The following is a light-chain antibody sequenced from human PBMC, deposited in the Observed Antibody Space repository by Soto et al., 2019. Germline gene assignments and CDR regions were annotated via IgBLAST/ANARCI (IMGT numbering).Light chain of an antibody. CDR3: QQRNNWPPVT. CDR2: DAS. V-gene: IGKV3-11*01. J-gene: IGKJ4*01. CDR1: QSVSRH. Sequence: EIVLTQSPATLSLSPGERATLSFRASQSVSRHLAWYQQTPGQAPMLLIYDASNRATGIPARFSGSGSGTDFTLTISSLEPEDFAVYYCQQRNNWPPVTFGGGTKVDIK.